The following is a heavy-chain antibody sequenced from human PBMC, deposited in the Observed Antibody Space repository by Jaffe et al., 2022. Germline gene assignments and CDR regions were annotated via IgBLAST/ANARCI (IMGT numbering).Heavy chain of an antibody. Sequence: QVQLQESGPGLVKPSETLSLTCTVSGGSISSYYWSWIRQPPGKGLEWIGYIYYSGSTNYNPSLKSRVTISVDTSKNQFSLKLSSVTAADTAVYYCAREMSHGTAAGTSGSSDAFDIWGQGTMVTVSS. CDR3: AREMSHGTAAGTSGSSDAFDI. V-gene: IGHV4-59*01. CDR2: IYYSGST. J-gene: IGHJ3*02. CDR1: GGSISSYY. D-gene: IGHD6-13*01.